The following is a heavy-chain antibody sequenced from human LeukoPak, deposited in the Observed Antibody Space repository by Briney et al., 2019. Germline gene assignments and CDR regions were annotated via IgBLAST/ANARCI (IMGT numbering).Heavy chain of an antibody. Sequence: PGRSLRLSCAASGFTLSSYGMHWVRQAPGKGLEWVAVISYDGSNKYYADSVKGRFTISRDNSKNTLYLQMNSLRAEDTAVYYCAKDSKQLVAFDYWGQGTLVTVSS. J-gene: IGHJ4*02. CDR1: GFTLSSYG. D-gene: IGHD6-13*01. CDR2: ISYDGSNK. CDR3: AKDSKQLVAFDY. V-gene: IGHV3-30*18.